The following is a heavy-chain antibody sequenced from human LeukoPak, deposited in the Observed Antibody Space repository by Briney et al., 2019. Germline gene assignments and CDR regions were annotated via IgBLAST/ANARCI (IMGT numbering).Heavy chain of an antibody. V-gene: IGHV4-59*02. CDR3: ARGGSKQWLVDDS. D-gene: IGHD6-19*01. J-gene: IGHJ4*02. CDR2: IHYSGST. CDR1: GGSVSGYY. Sequence: SETLSLTCTVSGGSVSGYYWSWIRQPPGKGLEWIGYIHYSGSTNYNPSLKSRVIISVDTSKNQFSLKLSSVTAADTAIYYCARGGSKQWLVDDSWGQGTLVTVSS.